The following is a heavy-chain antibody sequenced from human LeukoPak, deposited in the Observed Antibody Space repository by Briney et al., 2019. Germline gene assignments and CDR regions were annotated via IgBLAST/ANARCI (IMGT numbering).Heavy chain of an antibody. CDR1: GYTFTGCY. Sequence: ASVKVSCKASGYTFTGCYMHWVRQAPGQGLEWMGWINPNSGGTNYAQKFQGRVTMTRDTSISTAYMELSRLRPDDTAVYYCARERVYRAYDILTGYYPGVIWFDPWGQGTLVTVSS. V-gene: IGHV1-2*02. J-gene: IGHJ5*02. CDR2: INPNSGGT. CDR3: ARERVYRAYDILTGYYPGVIWFDP. D-gene: IGHD3-9*01.